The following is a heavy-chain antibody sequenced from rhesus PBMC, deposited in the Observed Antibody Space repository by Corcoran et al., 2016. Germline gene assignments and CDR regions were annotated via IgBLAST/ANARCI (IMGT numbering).Heavy chain of an antibody. D-gene: IGHD6-37*01. V-gene: IGHV3S16*01. CDR2: SSSASSYI. CDR3: TREGGAVAFDF. J-gene: IGHJ3*01. CDR1: GFTFSSYG. Sequence: EVQLVESGGGLVQPGGSLRLSCAASGFTFSSYGISWVRQAPGKGLEWVSSSSSASSYIYYADAVKGRLTISRDNAKNSLSLQMNSLRAEDTAVDYCTREGGAVAFDFWGQGLRVTVSS.